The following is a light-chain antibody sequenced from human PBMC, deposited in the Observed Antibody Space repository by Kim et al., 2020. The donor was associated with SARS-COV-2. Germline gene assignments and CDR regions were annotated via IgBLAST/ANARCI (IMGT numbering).Light chain of an antibody. CDR2: DKN. J-gene: IGLJ1*01. CDR1: SLRSYY. V-gene: IGLV3-19*01. Sequence: LGQTVKITCQGDSLRSYYASWYQQKPGQAPILVMYDKNNRPSGIPDRFSGSSSGNTASLTITGAQAEDEADYYCNSRDSSGNHLVFGTGTKVTVL. CDR3: NSRDSSGNHLV.